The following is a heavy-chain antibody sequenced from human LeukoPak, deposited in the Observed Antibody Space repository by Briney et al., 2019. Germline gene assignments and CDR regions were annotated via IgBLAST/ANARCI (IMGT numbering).Heavy chain of an antibody. V-gene: IGHV3-7*01. Sequence: PGGSLRLSCAASGFTFSSYWMSWVRQAPGKGLEWVANIKQDGSGKYYVDSVKGRFTISRDNAKNSLYLQMNSLRAEDTAVYYCASGYYGSGSYMVDPWGQGTLVTVSS. J-gene: IGHJ5*02. CDR2: IKQDGSGK. CDR3: ASGYYGSGSYMVDP. D-gene: IGHD3-10*01. CDR1: GFTFSSYW.